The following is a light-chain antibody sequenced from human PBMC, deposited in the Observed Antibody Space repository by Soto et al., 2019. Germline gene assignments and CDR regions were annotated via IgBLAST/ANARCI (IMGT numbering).Light chain of an antibody. CDR3: QQYGSSKT. V-gene: IGKV3-20*01. Sequence: EIVMTQSPVTLSVSPGERATLSCTASQSVNNNVAWYQQKPGHTPRLLIYSASIGATGTPARFSGSGSGSDFTLTISRLEPEDFAVYYCQQYGSSKTFGQGTKVDIK. J-gene: IGKJ1*01. CDR2: SAS. CDR1: QSVNNN.